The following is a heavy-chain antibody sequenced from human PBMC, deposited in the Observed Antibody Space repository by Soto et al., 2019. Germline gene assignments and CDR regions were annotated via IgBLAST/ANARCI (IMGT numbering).Heavy chain of an antibody. CDR1: GFTFSSYT. CDR3: AKARTYSNGWYYFDY. V-gene: IGHV3-23*01. Sequence: EAQLLESGGGLVQPGGSLRLSCAASGFTFSSYTMSWVRQAPGKGLEWVSAISGSGGRTYYADSVKGRFTISRDNTKNPLYLQMDSLRAGDTAIFYFAKARTYSNGWYYFDYWGQGTLVTVSS. CDR2: ISGSGGRT. D-gene: IGHD6-19*01. J-gene: IGHJ4*02.